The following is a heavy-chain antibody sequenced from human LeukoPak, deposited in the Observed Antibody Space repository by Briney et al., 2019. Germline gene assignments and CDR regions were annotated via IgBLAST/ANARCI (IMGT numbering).Heavy chain of an antibody. D-gene: IGHD1-26*01. J-gene: IGHJ4*02. CDR2: IGEGGGRT. V-gene: IGHV3-23*01. CDR1: GFTLSSYA. CDR3: AGGPQYTGSFPY. Sequence: GGSLRLSCAASGFTLSSYAMSWVRQGPGTGLERVSTIGEGGGRTFYVDSVKGRFTISRDSAENALYLQMNNLGADDTAVYFCAGGPQYTGSFPYWGQGTLVAVSS.